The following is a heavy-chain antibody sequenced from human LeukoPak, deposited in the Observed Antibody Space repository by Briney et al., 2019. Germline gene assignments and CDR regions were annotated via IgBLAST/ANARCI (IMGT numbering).Heavy chain of an antibody. V-gene: IGHV1-69*13. J-gene: IGHJ5*02. CDR3: ARGPTTAMVPFLWFDP. Sequence: GASVKVSCKASGGTFSSYAISWVRQAPGRGLEWMGGIIPIFGTANYAQKFQGRVTITADESTSTAYMELSSLRSEDTAVYYCARGPTTAMVPFLWFDPWGQGTLVTVSS. CDR1: GGTFSSYA. CDR2: IIPIFGTA. D-gene: IGHD5-18*01.